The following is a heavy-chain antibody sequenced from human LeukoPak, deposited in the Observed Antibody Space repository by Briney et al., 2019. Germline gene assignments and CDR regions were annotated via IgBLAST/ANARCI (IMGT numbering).Heavy chain of an antibody. CDR1: GGSFSGYY. CDR2: INHSGST. CDR3: ARVEVDSSGSDFDY. Sequence: SETLSLTCAVYGGSFSGYYWSWIRQPPGKGLEWIGEINHSGSTNYNPSLKSRVTISVDTSKNQFSLKLSSVPAADTAVYYCARVEVDSSGSDFDYWGQGTLVTVSS. J-gene: IGHJ4*02. V-gene: IGHV4-34*01. D-gene: IGHD3-22*01.